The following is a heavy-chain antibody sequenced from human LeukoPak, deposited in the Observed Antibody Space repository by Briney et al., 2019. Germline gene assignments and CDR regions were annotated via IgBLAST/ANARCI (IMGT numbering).Heavy chain of an antibody. J-gene: IGHJ4*02. Sequence: PGGSLRLSCAASGFTFSSYGMHWVRQAPGKGLEWVAFIRYDGSNKYYADSVKGRFTISRDNSKNTLYLQMNSLRAEDTAVYYCATEGGAHLDCYGSGSYLYWGQGTLVTVSS. CDR2: IRYDGSNK. D-gene: IGHD3-10*01. CDR1: GFTFSSYG. V-gene: IGHV3-30*02. CDR3: ATEGGAHLDCYGSGSYLY.